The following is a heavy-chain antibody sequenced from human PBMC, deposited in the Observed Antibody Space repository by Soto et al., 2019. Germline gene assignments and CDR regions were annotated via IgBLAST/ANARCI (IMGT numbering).Heavy chain of an antibody. CDR2: INHSGST. J-gene: IGHJ6*02. V-gene: IGHV4-34*01. CDR3: ARSLATIIYYYYGMDV. D-gene: IGHD5-12*01. CDR1: GGSFSGYY. Sequence: SETLSLTCAVYGGSFSGYYWSWIRQPPGKGLEWIGEINHSGSTNYNPSPKSRVTISVDTSKNQFSLKLSSVTAADTAVYYCARSLATIIYYYYGMDVWGQGTTVTVSS.